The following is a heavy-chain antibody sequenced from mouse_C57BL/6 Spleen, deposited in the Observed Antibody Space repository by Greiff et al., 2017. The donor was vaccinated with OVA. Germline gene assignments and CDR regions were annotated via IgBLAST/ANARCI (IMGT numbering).Heavy chain of an antibody. D-gene: IGHD3-3*01. CDR2: ISSGGSYT. CDR3: ARHGAGEGGYFDY. J-gene: IGHJ2*01. V-gene: IGHV5-6*02. Sequence: EVMLVESGGDLVKPGGSLKLSCAASGFTFSSYGMSWVRQTPDKRLEWVATISSGGSYTYYPDSVKGRFTISRDNAKNTLYLQMSSLKSEDTAMYYCARHGAGEGGYFDYWDQGTTLTVSS. CDR1: GFTFSSYG.